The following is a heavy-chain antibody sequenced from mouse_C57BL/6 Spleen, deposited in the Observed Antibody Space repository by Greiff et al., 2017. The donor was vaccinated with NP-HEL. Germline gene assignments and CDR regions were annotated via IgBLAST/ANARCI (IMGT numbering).Heavy chain of an antibody. CDR1: GYTFTDYE. CDR2: IDPETGGT. J-gene: IGHJ2*01. CDR3: TRKERRPYFDY. Sequence: QVQLQQSGAELVRPGASVTLSCKASGYTFTDYEMHWVKQTPVHGLEWIGAIDPETGGTAYNQKFKGKAILTADKSSSTAYMELRSLTSEDSAVYYCTRKERRPYFDYWGQGTTLTVSS. V-gene: IGHV1-15*01.